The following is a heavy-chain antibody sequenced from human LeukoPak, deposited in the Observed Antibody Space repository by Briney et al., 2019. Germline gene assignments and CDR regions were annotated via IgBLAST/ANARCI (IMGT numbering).Heavy chain of an antibody. CDR3: ARTGTFWSGFLHLYYYYYYYMDV. V-gene: IGHV4-34*01. J-gene: IGHJ6*03. CDR1: GGSFSGYY. D-gene: IGHD3-3*01. CDR2: INHSGST. Sequence: SETLSLTCAVYGGSFSGYYWSWIRQPPGKGLEWIGEINHSGSTNYNPSLKSRVTISVDTSKNQFSLKLSSVAAADTAVYYCARTGTFWSGFLHLYYYYYYYMDVWGKGTTVTVSS.